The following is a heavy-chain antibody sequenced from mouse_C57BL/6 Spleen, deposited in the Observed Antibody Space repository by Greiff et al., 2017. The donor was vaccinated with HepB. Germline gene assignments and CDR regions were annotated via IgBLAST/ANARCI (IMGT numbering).Heavy chain of an antibody. CDR1: GYTFTEYT. J-gene: IGHJ2*01. CDR3: ARHERGIYDGYYVGFDY. CDR2: FYPGSGSI. Sequence: VKLQESGAELVKPGASVKLSCKASGYTFTEYTIHWVKQRSGQGLEWIGWFYPGSGSIKYNEKFKDKATLTADKSSSTVYMELSRLTSEDSAVYFCARHERGIYDGYYVGFDYWGQGTTLTVSS. D-gene: IGHD2-3*01. V-gene: IGHV1-62-2*01.